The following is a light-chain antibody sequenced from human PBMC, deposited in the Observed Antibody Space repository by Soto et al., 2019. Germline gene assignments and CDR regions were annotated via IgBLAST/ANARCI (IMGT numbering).Light chain of an antibody. Sequence: QSALTQPPSASGSPGQSVAISCTGTSSDVGGYNYVSWYQLHPGKAPKLMIYEVNLRPSGVPDRFSGSKSGNTASLTVSGLQAEYEADYYFSSYAGNNNYVFGTGTKLTVL. CDR3: SSYAGNNNYV. V-gene: IGLV2-8*01. J-gene: IGLJ1*01. CDR2: EVN. CDR1: SSDVGGYNY.